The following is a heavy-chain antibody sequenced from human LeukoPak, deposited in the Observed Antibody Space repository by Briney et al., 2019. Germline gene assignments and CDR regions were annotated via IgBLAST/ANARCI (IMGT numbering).Heavy chain of an antibody. Sequence: ASVKVSCKASGYTFTSYYMHWVRQAPGQGLEWMGIINPSGGSTSYAQKFQGRVTMTRDTSTSTVYMELSSLRSEDTAVYYCAGERKGSSGWYLSNDYWGQGTLVTVSS. CDR3: AGERKGSSGWYLSNDY. J-gene: IGHJ4*02. CDR2: INPSGGST. CDR1: GYTFTSYY. V-gene: IGHV1-46*01. D-gene: IGHD6-19*01.